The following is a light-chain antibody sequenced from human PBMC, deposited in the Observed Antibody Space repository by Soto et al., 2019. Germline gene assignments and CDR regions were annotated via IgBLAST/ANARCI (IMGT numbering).Light chain of an antibody. V-gene: IGKV1-5*01. CDR1: QSISSW. CDR3: QQYNSYRT. Sequence: DIQMTQSPSTLSASVGDRFTITCRASQSISSWLAWYQQKPGKAPKLLIYDASSLESGVPSRFSGSGSGTEFTLTISGLQPDDFATYYCQQYNSYRTFGQGTKVDIK. CDR2: DAS. J-gene: IGKJ1*01.